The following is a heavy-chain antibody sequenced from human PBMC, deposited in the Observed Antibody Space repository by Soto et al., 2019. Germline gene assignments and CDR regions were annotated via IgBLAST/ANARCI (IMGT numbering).Heavy chain of an antibody. J-gene: IGHJ4*02. V-gene: IGHV4-31*03. CDR2: IYYSGNT. CDR3: ATHYDFWSGNYDY. CDR1: GGSIFTNGYY. D-gene: IGHD3-3*01. Sequence: SETLSLTCTVSGGSIFTNGYYWTWIRQHPGMGLEWIGYIYYSGNTYYTPSLRSRVSISLDTSKNQFFLNLTSVTAADTAVYYCATHYDFWSGNYDYWGQGTLVTVSS.